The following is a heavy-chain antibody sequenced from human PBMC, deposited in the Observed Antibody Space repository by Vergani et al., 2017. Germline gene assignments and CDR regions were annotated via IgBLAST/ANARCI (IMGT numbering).Heavy chain of an antibody. J-gene: IGHJ6*02. D-gene: IGHD2-8*01. CDR1: GFTFTAHG. CDR3: ARDCTSGGCPDNYGMDV. V-gene: IGHV3-23*01. Sequence: EVQLLESGGGSAQPGESLRLSCVASGFTFTAHGLNWVRQAPGKGLEWVSTISGSGGSTYYADSVKGRFTIFRDNSKNTLYLQMNSLRAEDTAVYYCARDCTSGGCPDNYGMDVWGQGATVTVSS. CDR2: ISGSGGST.